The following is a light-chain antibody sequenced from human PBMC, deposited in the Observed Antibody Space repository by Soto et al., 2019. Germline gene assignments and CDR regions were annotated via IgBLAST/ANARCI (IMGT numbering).Light chain of an antibody. J-gene: IGKJ2*01. CDR1: QSISSW. Sequence: DIQMTQSPSTLSASVGDRVTITCRASQSISSWLAWYQQKPGKAPKLLIYKASSLESGVPSRFSGSGSGTEFTLTISSLQPDDFATYYCQQYNSYPYPFGQGTKLEIK. CDR2: KAS. CDR3: QQYNSYPYP. V-gene: IGKV1-5*03.